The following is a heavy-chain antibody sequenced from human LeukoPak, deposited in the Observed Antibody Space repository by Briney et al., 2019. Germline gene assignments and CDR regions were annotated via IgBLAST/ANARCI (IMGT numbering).Heavy chain of an antibody. V-gene: IGHV3-7*01. D-gene: IGHD3-16*01. J-gene: IGHJ4*02. CDR2: IKQDGTEK. Sequence: GGSLRLSCAASGFTFSSYWMTWVRQAPGKGLEWVANIKQDGTEKYYVDSVKGRFTISRDNAKKSLYLQMNSLRAEDTAVYYCARDRLGAEYDYWGQGALVSVSS. CDR1: GFTFSSYW. CDR3: ARDRLGAEYDY.